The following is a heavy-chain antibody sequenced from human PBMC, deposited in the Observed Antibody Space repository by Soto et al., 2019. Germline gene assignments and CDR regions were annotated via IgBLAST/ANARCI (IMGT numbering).Heavy chain of an antibody. J-gene: IGHJ6*02. CDR3: TLHTAIYYYYYGMDV. D-gene: IGHD5-18*01. CDR1: GFTFSNAW. CDR2: IKSKTDGGTT. V-gene: IGHV3-15*07. Sequence: EVQLVESGGGLVKPGGSLRLSCAASGFTFSNAWMNWVRQAPGKGLEWVGRIKSKTDGGTTDYAAPVKGRFTISRDDSKNTLYLQMNSLTTEDTAVYYCTLHTAIYYYYYGMDVWGQGTTVTVSS.